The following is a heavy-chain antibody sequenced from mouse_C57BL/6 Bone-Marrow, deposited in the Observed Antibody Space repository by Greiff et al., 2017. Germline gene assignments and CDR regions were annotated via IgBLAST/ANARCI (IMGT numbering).Heavy chain of an antibody. V-gene: IGHV1-80*01. CDR2: IYPGDGDT. CDR3: ARSRDYPYFDY. J-gene: IGHJ2*01. CDR1: GYAFSSYW. D-gene: IGHD1-1*02. Sequence: VVESGASVKISCKASGYAFSSYWMNWVKQRPGKGLEWIGQIYPGDGDTNYNGKFKGKATLTADKSSSTAYMQLSSLTSEDSAVYFCARSRDYPYFDYWGQGTTLTVSS.